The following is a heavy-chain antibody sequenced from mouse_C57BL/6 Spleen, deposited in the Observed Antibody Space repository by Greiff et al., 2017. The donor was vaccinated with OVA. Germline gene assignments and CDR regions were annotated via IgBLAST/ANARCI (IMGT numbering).Heavy chain of an antibody. CDR2: LSYSGTI. CDR1: GISITTGNYR. CDR3: ARDGAQVPFDY. D-gene: IGHD3-2*02. Sequence: EVQLQQSGPGLVKPSQTVFLTCTVTGISITTGNYRWSWIRQFPGNKLEWLGYLSYSGTITSNPSLTSRTTITRDTPKNQFFLEMNSVTAEDTATYYCARDGAQVPFDYWGQGTTLTVSS. J-gene: IGHJ2*01. V-gene: IGHV3-5*01.